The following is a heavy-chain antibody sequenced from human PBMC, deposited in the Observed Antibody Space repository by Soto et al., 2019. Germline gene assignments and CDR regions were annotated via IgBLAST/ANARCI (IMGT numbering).Heavy chain of an antibody. V-gene: IGHV1-8*01. Sequence: QVQLVQSGAEVKKPGASVKVSCKASGYTFTNYDIIWLRQATGQGLEWMGWMNPNSGNTNYAQKFQDRVNMRRDTSISTAYMELSSLRSDDTAVYYCASELMLYSGYYYWYMEVWCKGTTVIVSS. CDR1: GYTFTNYD. D-gene: IGHD2-8*01. CDR2: MNPNSGNT. J-gene: IGHJ6*03. CDR3: ASELMLYSGYYYWYMEV.